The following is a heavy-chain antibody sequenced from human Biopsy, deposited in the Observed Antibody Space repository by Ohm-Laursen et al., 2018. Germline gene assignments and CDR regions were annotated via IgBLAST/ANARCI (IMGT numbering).Heavy chain of an antibody. V-gene: IGHV3-21*01. CDR3: ARDGEAKYCKHGVCPSDF. CDR1: GFTFSGFS. Sequence: SLRLSCAASGFTFSGFSMNWVRQAPGKGLEWVSSISASGNHIYYTDSVKGRFTVFRDNGKNSVYLQMNSLRVEDTAVYYCARDGEAKYCKHGVCPSDFWGQGTLVTASS. J-gene: IGHJ4*02. CDR2: ISASGNHI. D-gene: IGHD2-8*01.